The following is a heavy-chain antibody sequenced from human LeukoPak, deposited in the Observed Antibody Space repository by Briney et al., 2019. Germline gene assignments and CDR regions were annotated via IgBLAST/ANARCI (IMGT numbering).Heavy chain of an antibody. J-gene: IGHJ4*02. CDR3: ARQGYYDSSGYYSPLDY. D-gene: IGHD3-22*01. CDR2: IYTSGST. V-gene: IGHV4-4*09. Sequence: AGTLCLTCTVSGVSISSYYWSWIRQPPGKGLEWIWYIYTSGSTNYNPSLKSRFTISVDTSKNQFSLKLNSVTAADTAVYYCARQGYYDSSGYYSPLDYWGQGTLVTVSS. CDR1: GVSISSYY.